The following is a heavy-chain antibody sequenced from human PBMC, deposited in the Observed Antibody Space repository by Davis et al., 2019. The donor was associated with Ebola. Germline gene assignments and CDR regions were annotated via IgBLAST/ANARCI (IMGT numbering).Heavy chain of an antibody. CDR2: IYYSGST. CDR3: AGSIAAAGTVY. V-gene: IGHV4-30-4*07. Sequence: MPSETLSLTCAVSGGSISSGGYSWSCIRQPPGKGLEWIGYIYYSGSTYYNPSLKSRVTISVDTSKNQFSLKLSSVTAADTAVYYCAGSIAAAGTVYWGQGTLVTVSS. CDR1: GGSISSGGYS. D-gene: IGHD6-13*01. J-gene: IGHJ4*02.